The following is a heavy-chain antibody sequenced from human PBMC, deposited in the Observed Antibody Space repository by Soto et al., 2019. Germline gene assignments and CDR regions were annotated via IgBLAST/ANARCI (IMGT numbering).Heavy chain of an antibody. J-gene: IGHJ3*02. V-gene: IGHV4-30-4*01. CDR3: AREAYCGGDCYPYDAFDI. CDR1: GGSISSGDYY. Sequence: QVQLQESGPGLVKPSQTLSLTCTVSGGSISSGDYYWSWIRQPPGKGLEWIGYIYYSGSTYYNPSHKSRVTISVDTSKNQFSLKLSSVTAADTAVYYCAREAYCGGDCYPYDAFDIWGQGTMVTVSS. CDR2: IYYSGST. D-gene: IGHD2-21*02.